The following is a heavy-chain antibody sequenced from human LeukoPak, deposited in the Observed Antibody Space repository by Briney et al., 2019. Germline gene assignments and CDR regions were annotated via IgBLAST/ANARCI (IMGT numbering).Heavy chain of an antibody. CDR1: GFSITFHW. V-gene: IGHV3-7*01. CDR2: INQDGGEK. D-gene: IGHD2/OR15-2a*01. J-gene: IGHJ5*02. Sequence: GGSLRLSCAASGFSITFHWMSWVRQAPGKGLEWVANINQDGGEKFYVDSVKGRFTISRDNAKNSLYLQMNSLRAEDTGVYYCAEGTTAWGQGTLVTVSS. CDR3: AEGTTA.